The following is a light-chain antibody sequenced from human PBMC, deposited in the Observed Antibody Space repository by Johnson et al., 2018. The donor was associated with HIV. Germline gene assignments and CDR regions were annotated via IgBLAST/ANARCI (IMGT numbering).Light chain of an antibody. CDR3: GPWDSSLSAYV. CDR2: DNN. Sequence: QSVLTQPPSVSAAPGQKVTISCSGSSSNIGNNYVSWYQQLPGTAPKLLIYDNNKRPSGIPDRFSGSKSGTSATLGITGLQTGDEADYYCGPWDSSLSAYVFGTGTQVTVL. J-gene: IGLJ1*01. V-gene: IGLV1-51*01. CDR1: SSNIGNNY.